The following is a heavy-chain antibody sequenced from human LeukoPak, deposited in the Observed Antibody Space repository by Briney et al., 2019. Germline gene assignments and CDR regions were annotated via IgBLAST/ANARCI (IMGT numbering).Heavy chain of an antibody. CDR2: IIPVLNIP. CDR3: ARAMTGRQLDV. V-gene: IGHV1-69*02. J-gene: IGHJ6*02. Sequence: SVKVSCKTPGDTFTSHIFSWVRQAPGQGLEWMGRIIPVLNIPNYSQQFQGRVTITADKSTDTVYMALSNLTSADTAIYFCARAMTGRQLDVWGQGTAVAVSS. D-gene: IGHD3-9*01. CDR1: GDTFTSHI.